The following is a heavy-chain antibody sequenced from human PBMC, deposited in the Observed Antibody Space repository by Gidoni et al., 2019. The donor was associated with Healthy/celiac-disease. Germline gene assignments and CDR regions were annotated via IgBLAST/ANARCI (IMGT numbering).Heavy chain of an antibody. CDR1: GFTFSSYS. D-gene: IGHD3-9*01. J-gene: IGHJ6*02. CDR3: ARERGLRYFDWLPDRPDRKGREQDGMDV. V-gene: IGHV3-48*02. Sequence: EVQLVESGGGLVQHGGSLRLSCAASGFTFSSYSMHWVRQAPGKGLDWVSYISSSSSTIYYADSVKGRFTISRDNAKNSLYLQMNSLRDEDTAVYYCARERGLRYFDWLPDRPDRKGREQDGMDVWGQGTTVTVSS. CDR2: ISSSSSTI.